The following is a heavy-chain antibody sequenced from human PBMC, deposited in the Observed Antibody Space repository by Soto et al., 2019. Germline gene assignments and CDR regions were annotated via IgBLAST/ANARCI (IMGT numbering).Heavy chain of an antibody. D-gene: IGHD3-10*01. CDR2: FNPILSMS. CDR3: ATSYGSGYRAFDY. Sequence: QVQLVQSGAEVKQPGSSVKVSCKASGDTFNFYTINWVRQAPGLGLEWMGRFNPILSMSNSAVSFQGRVTLTADKSTSTAYMVLSSLRSEDTAVYYCATSYGSGYRAFDYWGQGVLVTVSS. J-gene: IGHJ4*02. CDR1: GDTFNFYT. V-gene: IGHV1-69*02.